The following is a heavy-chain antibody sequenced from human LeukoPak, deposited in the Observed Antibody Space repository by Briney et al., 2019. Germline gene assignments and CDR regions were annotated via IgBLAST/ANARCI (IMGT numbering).Heavy chain of an antibody. D-gene: IGHD1-1*01. CDR1: GGSFSGYY. Sequence: SETLSLTCAVYGGSFSGYYWSWIRQPPGKGLEWIGEINHSGSANYNPSLKSRVTISVDTSKNQFSLKLSSVTAADTAVYYCARGRRYNWNDYYYYGMDVWGQGTTVTVSS. CDR2: INHSGSA. J-gene: IGHJ6*02. V-gene: IGHV4-34*01. CDR3: ARGRRYNWNDYYYYGMDV.